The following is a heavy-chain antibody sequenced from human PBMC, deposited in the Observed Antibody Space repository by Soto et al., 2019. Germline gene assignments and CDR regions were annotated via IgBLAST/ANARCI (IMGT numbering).Heavy chain of an antibody. CDR2: TASRAESYTT. Sequence: GGSLRLSCAASGFTFSDHFMDWVRQAPGKGLEWVGRTASRAESYTTGYAASVKGRFTISRDDSKNSLYLEMDSLRSEDTAVYFCAKPGRYCSSFSSCFPFDSWGQGTLVTVSS. CDR3: AKPGRYCSSFSSCFPFDS. V-gene: IGHV3-72*01. J-gene: IGHJ4*02. CDR1: GFTFSDHF. D-gene: IGHD2-2*01.